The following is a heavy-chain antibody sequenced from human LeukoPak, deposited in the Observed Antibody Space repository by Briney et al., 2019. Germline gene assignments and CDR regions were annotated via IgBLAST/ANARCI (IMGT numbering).Heavy chain of an antibody. CDR2: IYHSGTT. J-gene: IGHJ4*02. CDR3: DRVQYCSGGSCHNLRLFDQ. D-gene: IGHD2-15*01. CDR1: GDSINSGEHY. Sequence: SQTLSLTCTVSGDSINSGEHYWSWIHQPPGKGLEWIEHIYHSGTTYYNPSVKSRMTISVDTSKNQFSLNLRSVTAVDTAVYYCDRVQYCSGGSCHNLRLFDQWGQGTLVTVSS. V-gene: IGHV4-30-4*08.